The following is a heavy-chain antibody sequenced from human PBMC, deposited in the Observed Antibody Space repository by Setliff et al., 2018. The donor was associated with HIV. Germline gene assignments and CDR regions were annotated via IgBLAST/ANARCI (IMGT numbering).Heavy chain of an antibody. Sequence: GGSLRLSCAASGFTFDDYGMSWVRQAPGKGLEWVSSISSSGFNIYYADSVKGRFTISRDDAKKSLYLQMNSLTVEDTAVYYCARGGDSSSSDHWGQGTLVTVSS. CDR2: ISSSGFNI. D-gene: IGHD6-19*01. CDR3: ARGGDSSSSDH. J-gene: IGHJ4*02. V-gene: IGHV3-21*01. CDR1: GFTFDDYG.